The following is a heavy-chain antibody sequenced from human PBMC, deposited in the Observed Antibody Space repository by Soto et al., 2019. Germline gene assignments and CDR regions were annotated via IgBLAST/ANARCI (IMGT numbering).Heavy chain of an antibody. V-gene: IGHV3-21*01. CDR2: ISSSSSYI. J-gene: IGHJ6*02. Sequence: GXSLRLSCAASGFTFSSYSINWVHQAPGKGLEWVSSISSSSSYIYYADSVKGRFTISRDNAKNSLYLQMKSLRAEDTAVYYCARDRGVYGMDVWGQGTTVTVSS. CDR3: ARDRGVYGMDV. CDR1: GFTFSSYS.